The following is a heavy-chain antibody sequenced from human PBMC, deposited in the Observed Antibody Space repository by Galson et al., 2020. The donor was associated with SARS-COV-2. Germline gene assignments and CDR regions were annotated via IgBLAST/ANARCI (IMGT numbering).Heavy chain of an antibody. Sequence: SETLSLTCTVSGGSISSGGYYWSWIRQHPGKGLEWIGYIYYSGSTYYNPSLKSRVTISVDTSKNQFSLKLRSVTAADTAVYYCERGNGDYSAPDYWGQGTLVTVSS. D-gene: IGHD4-17*01. CDR2: IYYSGST. CDR3: ERGNGDYSAPDY. V-gene: IGHV4-31*03. CDR1: GGSISSGGYY. J-gene: IGHJ4*02.